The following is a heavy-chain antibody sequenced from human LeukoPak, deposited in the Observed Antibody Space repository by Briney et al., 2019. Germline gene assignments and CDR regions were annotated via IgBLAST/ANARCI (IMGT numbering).Heavy chain of an antibody. CDR2: IYSGGTT. V-gene: IGHV3-66*02. D-gene: IGHD1-26*01. CDR1: GFTVSSNF. CDR3: ARILRFDY. Sequence: PGGSLRLSCAAPGFTVSSNFMSWVRQAPGKGLEWVSIIYSGGTTYYADSVKGRFTISRDNSKNTLYLQMNNLRTEDTAVYYYARILRFDYWGQGTLVTVSS. J-gene: IGHJ4*02.